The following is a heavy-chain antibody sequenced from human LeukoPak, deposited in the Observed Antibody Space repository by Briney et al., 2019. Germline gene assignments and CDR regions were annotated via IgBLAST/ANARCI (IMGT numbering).Heavy chain of an antibody. D-gene: IGHD2-2*02. J-gene: IGHJ6*02. CDR1: GYTFTSYG. V-gene: IGHV1-18*01. CDR2: ISAYNGNT. CDR3: ARGGCSSTSCYSPYYYYGMDV. Sequence: ASVKVSCKASGYTFTSYGISWVLQAPGQGLEWMGWISAYNGNTNYAQKLQGRVTMTTDTSTSTAYMELRSLRSDDTAVYYCARGGCSSTSCYSPYYYYGMDVWGQGTTVTVSS.